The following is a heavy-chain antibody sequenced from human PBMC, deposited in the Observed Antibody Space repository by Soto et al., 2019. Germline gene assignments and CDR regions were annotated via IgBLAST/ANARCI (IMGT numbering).Heavy chain of an antibody. CDR3: ARETPTVTNLGWFDP. J-gene: IGHJ5*02. D-gene: IGHD4-17*01. V-gene: IGHV1-69*08. Sequence: QVQLVQSGAEVKKPGSSVKVSCKASGGTFSSYTISWVRQAPGQGLEWMGRIIPILGIANYAQKFQGRVTITADKSTSTAYMELSSLRPEDTAVYYCARETPTVTNLGWFDPWGQGTLVTVSS. CDR1: GGTFSSYT. CDR2: IIPILGIA.